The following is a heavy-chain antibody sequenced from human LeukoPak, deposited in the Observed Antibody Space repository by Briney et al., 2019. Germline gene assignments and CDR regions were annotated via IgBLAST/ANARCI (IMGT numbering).Heavy chain of an antibody. V-gene: IGHV3-7*01. Sequence: GGSLRLSCAASGFTFSNYWVSWFRQAPGQGLEWVASIKQDGSERYYVGSVKGRFTISRDNAKNSLFLQLSSLRDEDTAVYYCAREARGGSYWVYDYWGQGTLVTVSS. CDR3: AREARGGSYWVYDY. J-gene: IGHJ4*02. D-gene: IGHD1-26*01. CDR1: GFTFSNYW. CDR2: IKQDGSER.